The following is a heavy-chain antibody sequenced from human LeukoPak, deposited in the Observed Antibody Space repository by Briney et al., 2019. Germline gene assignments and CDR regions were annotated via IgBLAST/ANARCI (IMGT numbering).Heavy chain of an antibody. CDR2: IHYSGST. CDR3: ARAGTGDYHFDY. J-gene: IGHJ4*02. V-gene: IGHV4-31*03. CDR1: GGSISSGGYY. Sequence: SETLSLTCTVSGGSISSGGYYWSWIRQHPGKGLEWIGYIHYSGSTYYNPSLKSRVTISVDTSKNQFSLKLSSVTAADTAVYYCARAGTGDYHFDYWGQGTLVTVSS. D-gene: IGHD4-17*01.